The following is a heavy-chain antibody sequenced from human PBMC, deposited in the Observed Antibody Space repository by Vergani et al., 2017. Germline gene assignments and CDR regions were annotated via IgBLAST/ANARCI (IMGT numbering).Heavy chain of an antibody. CDR1: GYIFKNYY. J-gene: IGHJ4*02. V-gene: IGHV1-46*02. D-gene: IGHD2-15*01. CDR3: ARSIGYFTSGSSRPYYFDL. Sequence: QVQLVPSGAAVKKPGASAKVSFTASGYIFKNYYMHWLRLAPGQGFQWMGVVNFVTGAATSPQKFEGRITMTRDTSTATFYMDLSSLKYEDTAIYYCARSIGYFTSGSSRPYYFDLWGQGTLVTVSS. CDR2: VNFVTGAA.